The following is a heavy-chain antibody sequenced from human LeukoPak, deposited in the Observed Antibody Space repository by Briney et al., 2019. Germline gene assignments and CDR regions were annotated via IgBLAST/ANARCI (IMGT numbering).Heavy chain of an antibody. V-gene: IGHV3-7*01. J-gene: IGHJ4*02. D-gene: IGHD3-3*01. CDR1: GFTFSSYW. Sequence: GGSLRLSCAASGFTFSSYWMSWVRQAPGKGLEWVANIKQDGSEKYYVDSVKGRFTISRDNAKNSLYLQMNSLRAEDTAVYYCARDWGDYDFWSGYYGYWGLGTLVTVSS. CDR2: IKQDGSEK. CDR3: ARDWGDYDFWSGYYGY.